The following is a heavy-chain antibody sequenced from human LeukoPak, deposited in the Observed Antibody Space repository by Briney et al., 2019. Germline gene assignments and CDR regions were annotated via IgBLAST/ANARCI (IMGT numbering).Heavy chain of an antibody. J-gene: IGHJ4*02. CDR2: IYYSGST. V-gene: IGHV4-59*01. CDR3: ARRSDYMDY. CDR1: GGSISSYY. Sequence: NPSETLSLTCTVSGGSISSYYWSWIRQPPGKGLEWIGYIYYSGSTNYNPSLKSRVTISVDTSKKQSSLKLTSVTAADTAVYYCARRSDYMDYWGQGTLVTVSS.